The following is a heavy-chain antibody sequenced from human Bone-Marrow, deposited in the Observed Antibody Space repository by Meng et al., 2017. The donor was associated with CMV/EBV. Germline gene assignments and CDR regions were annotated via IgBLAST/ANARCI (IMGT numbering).Heavy chain of an antibody. D-gene: IGHD3-3*01. J-gene: IGHJ6*02. V-gene: IGHV4-39*07. Sequence: SETLSLTCTVSGGSISSYYWGWIRQPPGKGMEWIGSIYYSGSTYYNPSLKSRVTISVDTSKNQFSLKLSSVTAADTAVYYCPRVFWSGYYDYYYYGMDVWGQGTTVTVSS. CDR2: IYYSGST. CDR1: GGSISSYY. CDR3: PRVFWSGYYDYYYYGMDV.